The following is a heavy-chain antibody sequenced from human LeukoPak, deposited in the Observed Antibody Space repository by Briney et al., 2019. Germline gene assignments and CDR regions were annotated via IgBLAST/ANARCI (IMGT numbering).Heavy chain of an antibody. CDR2: ISSSGNTM. CDR1: GFTFTTYS. D-gene: IGHD2-15*01. J-gene: IGHJ5*01. Sequence: GGSLRLSCAASGFTFTTYSMNWVRQAPGKGLEWVSYISSSGNTMFYADSVKGRFTISRDNAKNSLYLQMNSLRDDDTAVYYCARGYCNGGNCYGEFWFDSWGQGTLVTVSS. V-gene: IGHV3-48*02. CDR3: ARGYCNGGNCYGEFWFDS.